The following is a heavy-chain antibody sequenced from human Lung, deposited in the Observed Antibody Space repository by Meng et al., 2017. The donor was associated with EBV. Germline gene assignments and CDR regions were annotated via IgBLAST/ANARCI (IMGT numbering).Heavy chain of an antibody. CDR2: IYHSGST. J-gene: IGHJ4*02. CDR3: ARGGYYSFDY. D-gene: IGHD5-18*01. CDR1: GGSISSVYW. Sequence: VQLQGSGPGLVQPSETLSFTCAVSGGSISSVYWWTWVRQSPGKGLEWIGEIYHSGSTNYNPFLKSRVTISVDKSKNQFSLKLTSVTAADTAVYYCARGGYYSFDYWGQGTLVTVSS. V-gene: IGHV4-4*02.